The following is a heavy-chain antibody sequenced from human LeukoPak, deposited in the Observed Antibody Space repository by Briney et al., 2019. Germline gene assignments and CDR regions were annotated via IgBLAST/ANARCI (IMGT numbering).Heavy chain of an antibody. Sequence: SETLSLTCTVSGYSISSGYYWGWIRQPPGKGLEWIGSIYHSGSTYYNPSLKSRVTISVDESKNEFSLKLTSVTAADTAVYYCARFHTSSWFFDSWGQGILVTVSS. CDR2: IYHSGST. CDR1: GYSISSGYY. J-gene: IGHJ4*02. D-gene: IGHD6-13*01. V-gene: IGHV4-38-2*02. CDR3: ARFHTSSWFFDS.